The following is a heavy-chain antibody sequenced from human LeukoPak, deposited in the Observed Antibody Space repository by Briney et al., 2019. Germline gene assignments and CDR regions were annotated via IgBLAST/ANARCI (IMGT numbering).Heavy chain of an antibody. D-gene: IGHD3-10*01. V-gene: IGHV3-66*02. J-gene: IGHJ4*02. CDR2: IYSGGSK. Sequence: GGSLRLSCAASGFTVSSNYMSWVRQAPGKGLEWVSVIYSGGSKYYADSVKGRFTISRDTSKNTLYLQMNSLRAEDTAVYYCAKPSLWFGELYTYFDYWGQGTLVTVSS. CDR1: GFTVSSNY. CDR3: AKPSLWFGELYTYFDY.